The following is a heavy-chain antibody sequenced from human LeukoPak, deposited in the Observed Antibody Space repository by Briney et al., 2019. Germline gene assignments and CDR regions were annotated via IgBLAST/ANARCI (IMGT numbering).Heavy chain of an antibody. CDR3: ARDDLGYCSSTSCYTPGHYYYMDV. CDR1: GYTLTELS. J-gene: IGHJ6*03. Sequence: ASVKVSCKVSGYTLTELSMHWVRQAPGKGLEWMGGFDPEDGETIYAQKFQGRVTMTEDTSTDTAYMELSSLRSEDTAVYYCARDDLGYCSSTSCYTPGHYYYMDVWGKGTTVTVSS. D-gene: IGHD2-2*01. CDR2: FDPEDGET. V-gene: IGHV1-24*01.